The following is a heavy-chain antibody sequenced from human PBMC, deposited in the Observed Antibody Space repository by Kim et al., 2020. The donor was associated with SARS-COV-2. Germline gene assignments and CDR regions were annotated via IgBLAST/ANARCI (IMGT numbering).Heavy chain of an antibody. CDR1: GFTFRTYA. V-gene: IGHV3-30-3*01. Sequence: GGSLRLSCAASGFTFRTYALHWVRLAPGKGLEWVSVIAYNGTNKYYADSVKGRFTISRDNSKDTLYLHMNSLRIENTALYYCATDLAKRLGSRYFYGMDVWGRGTTVTVSS. CDR2: IAYNGTNK. D-gene: IGHD6-25*01. CDR3: ATDLAKRLGSRYFYGMDV. J-gene: IGHJ6*02.